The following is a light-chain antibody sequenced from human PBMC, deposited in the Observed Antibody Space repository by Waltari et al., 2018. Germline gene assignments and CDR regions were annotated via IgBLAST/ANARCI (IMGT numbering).Light chain of an antibody. J-gene: IGLJ3*02. V-gene: IGLV2-14*03. Sequence: QSALTQPASVSGSPGQSITISCTGTSSDIGGYNYVSWYQQHPGKAPKVMIYDVIKRPAGVSNRFSGSKSGNTASLTISGLQADDEADYYCTSYERGGTWVFGGGTKVTV. CDR1: SSDIGGYNY. CDR2: DVI. CDR3: TSYERGGTWV.